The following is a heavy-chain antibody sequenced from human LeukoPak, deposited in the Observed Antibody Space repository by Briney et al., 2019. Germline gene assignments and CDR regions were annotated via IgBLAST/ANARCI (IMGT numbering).Heavy chain of an antibody. CDR3: ARVFFDYGDYVAAFDI. D-gene: IGHD4-17*01. CDR2: ISSSSSYI. Sequence: PGGSLRLSCAASGFTFSSYSMNWVRQAPGKGLEWVSSISSSSSYIYYADSVKGRFTISRDNAKNSLYLQMNSLRAEDTAVYYCARVFFDYGDYVAAFDIWGQGTMVTVSS. V-gene: IGHV3-21*01. J-gene: IGHJ3*02. CDR1: GFTFSSYS.